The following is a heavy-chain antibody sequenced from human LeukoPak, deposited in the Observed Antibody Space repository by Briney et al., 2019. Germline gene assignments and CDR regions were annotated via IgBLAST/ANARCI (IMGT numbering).Heavy chain of an antibody. CDR1: GGSFSGYY. D-gene: IGHD3-16*02. J-gene: IGHJ4*02. CDR2: INHSGST. Sequence: SETLSLTCAVYGGSFSGYYWSWIRQPPGKGLEWIGEINHSGSTNYNPSLKSRVTISVDTSKNQFSLKLSSVTAADTAVYYCARAGRGYRYTFDYWGQGTLATVSS. V-gene: IGHV4-34*01. CDR3: ARAGRGYRYTFDY.